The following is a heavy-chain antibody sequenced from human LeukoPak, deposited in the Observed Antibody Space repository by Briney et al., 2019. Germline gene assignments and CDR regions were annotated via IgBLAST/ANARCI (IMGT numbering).Heavy chain of an antibody. V-gene: IGHV4-39*01. CDR3: ARGDADSSSWYGEQYYFDY. CDR2: IYYSGST. Sequence: RPSETLSLTCTASEGSISSSSYYWGWIRQPPGKGLEWIGSIYYSGSTYYNPSLKSRVTISVDTSKNQFSLKLSSVTAADTAVYYCARGDADSSSWYGEQYYFDYWGQGTLVTVSS. J-gene: IGHJ4*02. CDR1: EGSISSSSYY. D-gene: IGHD6-13*01.